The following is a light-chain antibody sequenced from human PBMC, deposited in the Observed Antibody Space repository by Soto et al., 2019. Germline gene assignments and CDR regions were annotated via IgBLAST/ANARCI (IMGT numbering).Light chain of an antibody. CDR3: QQYGRAPRT. CDR2: GAS. J-gene: IGKJ1*01. CDR1: QTVNSNY. Sequence: EIVFTQSPSTLALSRRARAILSCRASQTVNSNYVAWYQQRRGQAPRLLIYGASSRATGIPDRFSGSGSGTDFTLTISSLEPEDFAVYFCQQYGRAPRTFGQGTKVDIK. V-gene: IGKV3-20*01.